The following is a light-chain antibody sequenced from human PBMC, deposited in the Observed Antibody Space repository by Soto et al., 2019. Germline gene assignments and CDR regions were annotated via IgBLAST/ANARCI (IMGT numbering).Light chain of an antibody. Sequence: EIVMTQSPATLSVSPGGRATLSCRASQSVSSYLAWYQQRPGQPPRLLIYRASTRATGIPASFSGSGSGTEFSLTINSLQSEDFAVYYCQQYSTLPPRYTFGQGTKLEI. J-gene: IGKJ2*01. CDR1: QSVSSY. CDR2: RAS. CDR3: QQYSTLPPRYT. V-gene: IGKV3-15*01.